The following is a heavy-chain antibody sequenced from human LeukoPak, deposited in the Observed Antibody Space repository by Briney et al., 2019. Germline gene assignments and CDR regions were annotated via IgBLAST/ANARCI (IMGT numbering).Heavy chain of an antibody. J-gene: IGHJ4*02. V-gene: IGHV4-34*01. Sequence: SETLSLTCAVYGGSFSGYYWSWIRQPPGKGLEWIGEINHSGSTNYNPSLKSRVTISVDTSKNQFSLKLSSVTAADTAVYYCARGYCSSTSCFLYFDYWGQGTLVTVSS. CDR3: ARGYCSSTSCFLYFDY. CDR2: INHSGST. CDR1: GGSFSGYY. D-gene: IGHD2-2*01.